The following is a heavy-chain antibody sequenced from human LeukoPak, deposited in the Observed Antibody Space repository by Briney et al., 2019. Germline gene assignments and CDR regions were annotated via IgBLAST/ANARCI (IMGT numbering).Heavy chain of an antibody. CDR1: GFTYSSYH. D-gene: IGHD4-17*01. CDR2: ITSSSSTI. J-gene: IGHJ4*02. Sequence: GGSLTLSCAASGFTYSSYHMNWVRQAPGKGLEWVSYITSSSSTIYYADSVKGRFTISRDNAKNSLFLQMNSLRDEHTAVYYCARDMYYGDYEIDYWGQGTLVTVSS. V-gene: IGHV3-48*02. CDR3: ARDMYYGDYEIDY.